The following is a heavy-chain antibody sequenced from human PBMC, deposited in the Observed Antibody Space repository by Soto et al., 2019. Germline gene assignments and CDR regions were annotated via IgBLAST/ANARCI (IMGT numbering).Heavy chain of an antibody. CDR3: ARYCSSSSCSQLYGMDV. CDR1: GYSFTKYW. CDR2: IDTSYSYS. Sequence: GESLKISCKGSGYSFTKYWIIWVRQVPGKGLEWMGRIDTSYSYSRYSPSFQGHVTISVDKSISTGYLQWSSLKASDTAMYYCARYCSSSSCSQLYGMDVWGQGTTVTVSS. D-gene: IGHD2-15*01. J-gene: IGHJ6*02. V-gene: IGHV5-10-1*01.